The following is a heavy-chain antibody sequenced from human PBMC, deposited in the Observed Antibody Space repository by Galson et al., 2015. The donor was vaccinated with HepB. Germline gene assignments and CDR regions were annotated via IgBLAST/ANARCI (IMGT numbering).Heavy chain of an antibody. D-gene: IGHD3-10*01. Sequence: SLRLSCAASGFTFSSYDMHWVRQAPGKGLEWVAVISYDGSNKYYADSVKGRFTISRDNSKNTLYLQMNSLRAEDTAVYYCAKDQGLGYYGSGSYYEPLFDYWGQGTLVTVSS. J-gene: IGHJ4*02. CDR3: AKDQGLGYYGSGSYYEPLFDY. CDR2: ISYDGSNK. V-gene: IGHV3-30*18. CDR1: GFTFSSYD.